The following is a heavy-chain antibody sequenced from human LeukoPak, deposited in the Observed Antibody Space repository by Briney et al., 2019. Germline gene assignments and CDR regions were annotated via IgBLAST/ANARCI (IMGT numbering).Heavy chain of an antibody. Sequence: ASVKVSCKASGYTXTAYYMHWVRQAPGQGLEWMGWINPNSGGTTYAQKFQGRVTMTKDTSISTAYMDLSSLRSDDTAVYYCARDGDGYTYWGQGTLVIVSS. V-gene: IGHV1-2*02. CDR1: GYTXTAYY. D-gene: IGHD5-24*01. CDR2: INPNSGGT. CDR3: ARDGDGYTY. J-gene: IGHJ4*02.